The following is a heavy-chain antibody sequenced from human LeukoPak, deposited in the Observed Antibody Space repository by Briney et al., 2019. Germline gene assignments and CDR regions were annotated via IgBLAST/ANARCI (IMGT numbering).Heavy chain of an antibody. CDR1: GFTFSSYA. CDR3: ARRNIAAAALDY. J-gene: IGHJ4*02. Sequence: GGSLRLSCAASGFTFSSYAMRWVRQAPGKGLEWVSAISGSGGSIYYADSVKGRFTISRDNSKNTLYLQMNSLRAEDTAVYYCARRNIAAAALDYWGQGTLVTVSS. D-gene: IGHD6-13*01. CDR2: ISGSGGSI. V-gene: IGHV3-23*01.